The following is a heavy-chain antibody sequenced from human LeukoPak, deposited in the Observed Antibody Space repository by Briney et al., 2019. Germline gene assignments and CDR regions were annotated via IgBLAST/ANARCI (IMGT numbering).Heavy chain of an antibody. V-gene: IGHV3-23*01. D-gene: IGHD6-19*01. Sequence: GGSLRLSCAASGFTVSSNYMSWVRQAPGKGLEWVSGISGSGGSTYYADSVKGRFTISRDNSKNTLYLQMDSLRAEDTAVYYCARGTPSSSGWLYYGMDVWGQGTTVTVSS. CDR2: ISGSGGST. CDR3: ARGTPSSSGWLYYGMDV. CDR1: GFTVSSNY. J-gene: IGHJ6*02.